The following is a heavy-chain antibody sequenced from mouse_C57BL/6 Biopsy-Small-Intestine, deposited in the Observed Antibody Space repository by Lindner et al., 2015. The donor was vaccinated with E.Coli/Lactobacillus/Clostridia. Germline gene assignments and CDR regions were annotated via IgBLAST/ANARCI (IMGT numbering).Heavy chain of an antibody. CDR1: GYTFTDYY. CDR2: INPYNGGT. D-gene: IGHD1-1*01. J-gene: IGHJ3*01. V-gene: IGHV1-19*01. Sequence: VQLQESGPVLVKPGASVKMPCKASGYTFTDYYMNWVKQSHGKSLEWIGVINPYNGGTSYNQKFKGKATLTVDKSSGTAYMELNSLTSEDSAVYYCARSRDYYGSSYGAWGQGTLVTVSA. CDR3: ARSRDYYGSSYGA.